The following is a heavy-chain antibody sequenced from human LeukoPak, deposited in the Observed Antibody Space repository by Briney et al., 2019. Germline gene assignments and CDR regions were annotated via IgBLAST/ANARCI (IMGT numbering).Heavy chain of an antibody. J-gene: IGHJ4*02. CDR1: GFTFSSYG. CDR3: AKDLEEGYYDSSGYYPSSPPDY. D-gene: IGHD3-22*01. CDR2: ISYDGSNK. Sequence: GGSLRLSCAASGFTFSSYGMHWVRQAPGKGLEWVAGISYDGSNKYYADSVKGRFTISRDNSKNTLYLQMNSLRAEDTAVYYCAKDLEEGYYDSSGYYPSSPPDYWGQGTLVTVSS. V-gene: IGHV3-30*18.